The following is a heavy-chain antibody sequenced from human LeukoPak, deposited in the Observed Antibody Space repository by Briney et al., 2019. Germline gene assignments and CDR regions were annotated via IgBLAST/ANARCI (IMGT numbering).Heavy chain of an antibody. CDR3: ARQAGGWFDP. V-gene: IGHV4-59*08. CDR1: GGSLITYY. D-gene: IGHD3-10*01. Sequence: SETLSLTCTVSGGSLITYYWSWIRQPPGKGLEWIGYIHYSGSTNYNPSLKSRVTISVDTSKNQFSLKLSSVTAADTAVYYCARQAGGWFDPWGQGTLVTVSS. J-gene: IGHJ5*02. CDR2: IHYSGST.